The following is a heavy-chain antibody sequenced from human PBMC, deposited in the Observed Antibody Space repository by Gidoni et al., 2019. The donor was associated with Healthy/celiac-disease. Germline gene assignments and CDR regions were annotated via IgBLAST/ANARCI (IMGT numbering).Heavy chain of an antibody. CDR2: MSGSGGST. Sequence: EVQLLESGGGLVQPGGSLRLSCAASGFTFSRYAMGWVRQAPGKGLEGVSAMSGSGGSTYYADSVKGRFTISRDNSKNTLYLQMNSLRAEDTAVYYCAKQIRSWFPRAHDAFDIWGQGTMVTVSS. J-gene: IGHJ3*02. D-gene: IGHD3-10*01. CDR1: GFTFSRYA. CDR3: AKQIRSWFPRAHDAFDI. V-gene: IGHV3-23*01.